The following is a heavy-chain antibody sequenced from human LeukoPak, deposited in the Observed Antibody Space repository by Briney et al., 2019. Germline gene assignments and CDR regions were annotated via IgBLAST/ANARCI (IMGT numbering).Heavy chain of an antibody. Sequence: PGGSLRLSCAASGFTFDDYARHWVRQAPGKGLEWVSGISCNSGSIGYADSVKGRFTISRDNAKTSLYLQMNSLRAEDTALYYCAKDSSSWYRYFDYWGRETLATVSS. D-gene: IGHD6-13*01. CDR2: ISCNSGSI. CDR1: GFTFDDYA. CDR3: AKDSSSWYRYFDY. V-gene: IGHV3-9*01. J-gene: IGHJ4*02.